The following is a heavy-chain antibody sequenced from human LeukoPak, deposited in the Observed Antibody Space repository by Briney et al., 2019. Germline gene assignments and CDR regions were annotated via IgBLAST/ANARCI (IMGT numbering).Heavy chain of an antibody. CDR2: IFTSGNT. D-gene: IGHD3-22*01. CDR3: ATLRGDYYDSRAYDL. V-gene: IGHV4-61*02. CDR1: GAAISSGTYY. J-gene: IGHJ3*01. Sequence: SQTLSLTCNVSGAAISSGTYYWSWIRQPAGKGLEWIGRIFTSGNTDYNPSLKSRVFISIETSKNRFSLTLNSVTAADTAVYYCATLRGDYYDSRAYDLWGQGTMVTVSP.